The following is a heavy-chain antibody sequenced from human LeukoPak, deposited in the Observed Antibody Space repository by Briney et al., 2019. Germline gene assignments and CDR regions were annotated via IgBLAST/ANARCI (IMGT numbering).Heavy chain of an antibody. D-gene: IGHD3-22*01. CDR3: AKDLGGSGYP. J-gene: IGHJ5*02. Sequence: GGSLRLSCAASGFTFSSYAMSWVRQAPGKGLEWVSTITGSGGSTYYADSVKGRFTISRDNSKNTLYLQMNSLRTEDTALYYCAKDLGGSGYPWGQGTLVTVSS. V-gene: IGHV3-23*01. CDR1: GFTFSSYA. CDR2: ITGSGGST.